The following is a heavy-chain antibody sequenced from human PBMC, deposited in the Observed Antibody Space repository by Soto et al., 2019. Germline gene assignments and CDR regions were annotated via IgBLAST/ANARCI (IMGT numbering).Heavy chain of an antibody. Sequence: ASVKVSCKASGYTFTSYGISWVRQAPGQGLEWMGWISAYNGNTNYAQKLQGRVTMTTDTSTSTAYMELRSLRSDDTAVYYCAREWRSGWYYYSYMDVWGKGTTVTVSS. J-gene: IGHJ6*03. CDR2: ISAYNGNT. CDR1: GYTFTSYG. V-gene: IGHV1-18*01. CDR3: AREWRSGWYYYSYMDV. D-gene: IGHD6-25*01.